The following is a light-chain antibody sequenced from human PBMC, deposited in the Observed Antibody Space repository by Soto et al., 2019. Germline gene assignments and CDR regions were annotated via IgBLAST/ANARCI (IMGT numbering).Light chain of an antibody. CDR1: SNDVAIFNY. J-gene: IGLJ2*01. CDR2: DVS. Sequence: QSALTQPASVSGSPGQSITISCTGTSNDVAIFNYVSWYQQHPGKVPKLMIYDVSNRPSGVSNRFSGSKSGDTASLTISGLQAXDXADYYCSSYTSSSTVIFGGGTKLTVL. CDR3: SSYTSSSTVI. V-gene: IGLV2-14*03.